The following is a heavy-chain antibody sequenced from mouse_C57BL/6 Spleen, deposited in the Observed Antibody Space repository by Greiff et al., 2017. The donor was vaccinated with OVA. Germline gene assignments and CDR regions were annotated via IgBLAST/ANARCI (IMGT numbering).Heavy chain of an antibody. D-gene: IGHD4-1*01. V-gene: IGHV5-16*01. CDR3: ARDGNSGAMDY. Sequence: EVMLVESEGGLVQPGSSMKLSCTASGFTFSDYYMAWVRQVPEKGLEWVANINYDGSSTYYLDSLKSRFIISRDNAKNILYLQMSSLKSEDTATYYCARDGNSGAMDYWGQGTSVTVSS. CDR1: GFTFSDYY. CDR2: INYDGSST. J-gene: IGHJ4*01.